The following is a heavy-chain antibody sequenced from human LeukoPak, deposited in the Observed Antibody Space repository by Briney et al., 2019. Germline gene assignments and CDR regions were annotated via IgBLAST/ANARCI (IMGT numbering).Heavy chain of an antibody. J-gene: IGHJ6*03. CDR1: GFTFISYA. CDR2: ISAGGDST. V-gene: IGHV3-23*01. D-gene: IGHD5-18*01. Sequence: GGSLRLSCAASGFTFISYAMNWVRQAPGKGLEWVSAISAGGDSTFYADSVKGRFAISRDNSKNTLFLQMISLRAEDTAVYYCAKVVPGYSYGFLNYYFMDVWGKGTTVTVSS. CDR3: AKVVPGYSYGFLNYYFMDV.